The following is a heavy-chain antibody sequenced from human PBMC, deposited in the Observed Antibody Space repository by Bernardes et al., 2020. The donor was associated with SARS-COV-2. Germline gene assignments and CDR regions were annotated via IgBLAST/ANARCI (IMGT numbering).Heavy chain of an antibody. J-gene: IGHJ5*02. CDR1: GYTFTSYG. CDR3: ATVVGYSYGGGWFDP. V-gene: IGHV1-18*01. CDR2: ISGDEGNT. D-gene: IGHD5-12*01. Sequence: ASVKVSCKASGYTFTSYGISWVRQAPGQGLEWMGWISGDEGNTNYAHKFHGRVTMTTDTSTSTAHMELRSLRSDDTAVYYCATVVGYSYGGGWFDPWGQGTLVT.